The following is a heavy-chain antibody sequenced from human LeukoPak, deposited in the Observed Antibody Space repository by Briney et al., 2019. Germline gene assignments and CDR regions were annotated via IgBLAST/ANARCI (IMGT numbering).Heavy chain of an antibody. CDR1: GFTFGDYA. V-gene: IGHV3-49*03. J-gene: IGHJ4*02. CDR3: TRTPDELLWFGERKRIYFDY. CDR2: IRSKAYGGTT. Sequence: PGGSLRLSCTASGFTFGDYAMSWFRQAPGKGLEWVGFIRSKAYGGTTEYAASVKGRFTISRDDSKSIAYLQMNSLKTEDTAVYYCTRTPDELLWFGERKRIYFDYWGQGTLVTVSS. D-gene: IGHD3-10*01.